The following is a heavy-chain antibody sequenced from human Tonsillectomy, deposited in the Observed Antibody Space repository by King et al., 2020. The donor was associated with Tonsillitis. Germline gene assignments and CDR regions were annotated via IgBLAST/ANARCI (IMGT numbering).Heavy chain of an antibody. CDR2: IFHSGST. Sequence: QLQESGSGLVKPSQTLSLTCAVSGGSISRGGYSWSWIRQPPGKGLEWSGYIFHSGSTHRNPSLKSRVTISVDGSKNQFSLKLISVTAADTAVYYCARDGCYYGMDVWGQGTPVTVSS. V-gene: IGHV4-30-2*01. CDR1: GGSISRGGYS. J-gene: IGHJ6*02. CDR3: ARDGCYYGMDV.